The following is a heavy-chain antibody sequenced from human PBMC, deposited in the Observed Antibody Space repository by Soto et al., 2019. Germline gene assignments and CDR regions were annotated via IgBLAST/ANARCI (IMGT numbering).Heavy chain of an antibody. CDR2: IKQDGSEK. D-gene: IGHD3-10*01. V-gene: IGHV3-7*03. CDR1: GFTFSSYW. J-gene: IGHJ6*02. CDR3: ARAGGYYSDYYYGMDV. Sequence: PGGSLRLSCAASGFTFSSYWMSWVRQALGKGLEWVANIKQDGSEKYYVDSVKGRFTISRDNAKNSLYLQMNSLRAEDTAVYYCARAGGYYSDYYYGMDVWGQGTTVTVSS.